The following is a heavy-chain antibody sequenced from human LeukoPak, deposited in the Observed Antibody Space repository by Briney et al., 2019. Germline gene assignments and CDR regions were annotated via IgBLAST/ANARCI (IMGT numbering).Heavy chain of an antibody. CDR2: INHSGST. CDR1: GGSFSGYY. CDR3: ARGLVLLWFGESVLSWFDP. J-gene: IGHJ5*02. D-gene: IGHD3-10*01. Sequence: PSETLSLTCAVYGGSFSGYYWSWIRQPPGKGLEWIGEINHSGSTNYNPSLKSRVTISVDTSKNQFSLKLSSVTAADTAVYYCARGLVLLWFGESVLSWFDPWGQGTLVTVSS. V-gene: IGHV4-34*01.